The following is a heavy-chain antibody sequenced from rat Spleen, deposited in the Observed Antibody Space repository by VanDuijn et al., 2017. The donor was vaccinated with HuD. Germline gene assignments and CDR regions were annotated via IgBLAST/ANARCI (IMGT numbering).Heavy chain of an antibody. D-gene: IGHD1-4*01. CDR2: VWTGGST. J-gene: IGHJ3*01. V-gene: IGHV2-43*01. CDR3: ASSNYPGMWFAY. Sequence: QVQLKESGPGLVQPSQTLSLTCTVSGFSLTSYHVSWVRQPPGKGLEWMGIVWTGGSTAYNSLLKSRLSISRDTSKSQVFLKMNSLQTEDTATYYCASSNYPGMWFAYWGQGTLVTVSS. CDR1: GFSLTSYH.